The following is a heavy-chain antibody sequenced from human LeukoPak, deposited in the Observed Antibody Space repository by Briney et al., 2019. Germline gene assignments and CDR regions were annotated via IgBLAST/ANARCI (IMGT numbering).Heavy chain of an antibody. Sequence: PSETLSLTCAVSGYSITSSSWWGWIRQPPGKGLEWIGYIYHSGTTYYNPSLQSRVTMSVDTSKNQLSLKLSSVTAVDTAVYYCARKENVYYYFGYWGQGTLVTVSS. D-gene: IGHD3-10*01. V-gene: IGHV4-28*01. CDR1: GYSITSSSW. CDR3: ARKENVYYYFGY. CDR2: IYHSGTT. J-gene: IGHJ4*02.